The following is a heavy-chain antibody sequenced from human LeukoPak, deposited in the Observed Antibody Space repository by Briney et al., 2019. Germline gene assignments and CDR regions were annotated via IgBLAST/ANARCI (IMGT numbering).Heavy chain of an antibody. V-gene: IGHV1-8*01. CDR3: AILMVVTVGTKKERPNYFDY. D-gene: IGHD4/OR15-4a*01. J-gene: IGHJ4*02. CDR2: MNPNSGNT. Sequence: ASVKVSCKASGYTFTSYDINWVRQATGQGLEWMGWMNPNSGNTGYAQKFQGRVTMTRNTSISTAYMELSSLRSEDTAVYYCAILMVVTVGTKKERPNYFDYWGQGTLVTVSS. CDR1: GYTFTSYD.